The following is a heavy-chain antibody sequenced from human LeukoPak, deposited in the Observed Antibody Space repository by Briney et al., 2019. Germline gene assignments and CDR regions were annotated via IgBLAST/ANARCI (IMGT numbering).Heavy chain of an antibody. CDR1: GFTFSTYW. J-gene: IGHJ5*02. CDR3: ATEPGSEAIAAAASRFDP. V-gene: IGHV3-74*01. D-gene: IGHD6-13*01. CDR2: INSDGSST. Sequence: AGGSLRLSCAASGFTFSTYWMHWVRQAPGKGLVWVSRINSDGSSTSYADSVKGRFTISRDNAKNTLYLQMNSLRAEDTAVYYCATEPGSEAIAAAASRFDPWGQGTLVTVSS.